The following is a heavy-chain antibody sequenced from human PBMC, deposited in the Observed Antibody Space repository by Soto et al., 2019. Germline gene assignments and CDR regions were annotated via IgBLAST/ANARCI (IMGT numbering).Heavy chain of an antibody. J-gene: IGHJ4*02. Sequence: SETLSLTCTVSGGSISSYYWSWIRQPPGKGLEWIGYIYYSGSTNYNPSLKSRVTISVDTSKNQFSLKLSSVTAADTAVYYCARSGNYDYIWGSYRYTYRFDYWGQGTLVTVSS. V-gene: IGHV4-59*01. CDR1: GGSISSYY. CDR2: IYYSGST. D-gene: IGHD3-16*02. CDR3: ARSGNYDYIWGSYRYTYRFDY.